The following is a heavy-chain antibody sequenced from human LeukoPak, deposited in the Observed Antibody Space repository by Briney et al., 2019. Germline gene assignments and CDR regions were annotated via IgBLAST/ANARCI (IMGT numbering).Heavy chain of an antibody. J-gene: IGHJ4*02. CDR3: AREGSDGYLFDY. CDR2: IYHTGSN. CDR1: GGSVSSADYY. V-gene: IGHV4-61*08. D-gene: IGHD3-22*01. Sequence: SETLSLTCTISGGSVSSADYYWSWIRHPPGRALEWIGYIYHTGSNNYKNSLKSRVTISLDTSKNQFSLQLNSVTPEDTAVYYCAREGSDGYLFDYWGQGSLVIVSS.